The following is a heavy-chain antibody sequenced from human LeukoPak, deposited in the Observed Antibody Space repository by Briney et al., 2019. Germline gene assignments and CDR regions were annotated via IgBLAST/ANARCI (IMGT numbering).Heavy chain of an antibody. CDR1: GVTLSSYA. CDR2: ISYDGSNK. Sequence: AGGSLRLSCAASGVTLSSYAMHWVRQAPGKGLEWVAVISYDGSNKYYADSVKGRFTISRDNSKNTLYLQMNSLRAEDTAVYYCARKGYDSSGLSVPFDYWGQGPLVTVSS. CDR3: ARKGYDSSGLSVPFDY. D-gene: IGHD3-22*01. V-gene: IGHV3-30-3*01. J-gene: IGHJ4*02.